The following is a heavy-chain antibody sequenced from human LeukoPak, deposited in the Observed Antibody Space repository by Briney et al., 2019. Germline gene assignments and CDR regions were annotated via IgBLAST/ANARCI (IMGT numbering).Heavy chain of an antibody. Sequence: GESLKISCKGSGYSFTNYWIAWVRQMPGKGLEWMGIIYPGDSDTRYSPSFQGQVTISADKSIITAYLQRSSLKASDTAMYYCARQNVYYDISATIPFDSWGQGTLVTVSS. CDR1: GYSFTNYW. J-gene: IGHJ4*02. D-gene: IGHD3-22*01. CDR3: ARQNVYYDISATIPFDS. V-gene: IGHV5-51*01. CDR2: IYPGDSDT.